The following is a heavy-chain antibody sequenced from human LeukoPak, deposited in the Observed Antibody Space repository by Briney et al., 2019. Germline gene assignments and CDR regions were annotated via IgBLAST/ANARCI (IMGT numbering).Heavy chain of an antibody. Sequence: PRGSLRLSCAASGFTFSSYGMHWVRQAPGKGLEWVAVISYDGSNKYYADSVKGRFTISRDNSKNTLYLQMNSLRAEDTAVYYCAKELYYYGSGSHYWGQGTLVTVSS. J-gene: IGHJ4*02. CDR2: ISYDGSNK. CDR1: GFTFSSYG. D-gene: IGHD3-10*01. CDR3: AKELYYYGSGSHY. V-gene: IGHV3-30*18.